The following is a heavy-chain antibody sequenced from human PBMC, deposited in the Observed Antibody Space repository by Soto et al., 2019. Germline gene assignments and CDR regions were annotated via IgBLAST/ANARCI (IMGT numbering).Heavy chain of an antibody. Sequence: PSEPLSLTCAVYGGSFCGYYRSWIRQPPGKGLEWIGEINHSGSTNYNPSLKSRVTISVDTSKNQFSLKLSSVTAADTAVYYCARFFWIRGATPGYFQHWGQGTLVTVSS. CDR1: GGSFCGYY. CDR2: INHSGST. D-gene: IGHD1-26*01. V-gene: IGHV4-34*01. J-gene: IGHJ1*01. CDR3: ARFFWIRGATPGYFQH.